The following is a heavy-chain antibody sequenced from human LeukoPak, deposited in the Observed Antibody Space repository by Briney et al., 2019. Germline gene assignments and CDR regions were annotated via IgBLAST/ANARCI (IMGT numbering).Heavy chain of an antibody. D-gene: IGHD3-22*01. CDR3: ARGRLNLITMIVVSSRWSYFDY. Sequence: PSETLSLTCAVYGGSFSGYYWSWIRQPPGRGLEWIGEINHSGSTNYNPSLKSRVTISVDTSKNQFSLKLSSVTAADTAVYYCARGRLNLITMIVVSSRWSYFDYWGQGTLVTVSS. CDR1: GGSFSGYY. V-gene: IGHV4-34*01. J-gene: IGHJ4*02. CDR2: INHSGST.